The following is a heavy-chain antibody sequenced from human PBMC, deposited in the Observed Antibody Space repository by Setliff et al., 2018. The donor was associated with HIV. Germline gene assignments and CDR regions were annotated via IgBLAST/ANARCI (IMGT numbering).Heavy chain of an antibody. D-gene: IGHD3-22*01. Sequence: SETLSLTCTVSGGSISSYYWTWLRQFPGKGLEWIGFIFYTGSTTYNPSLNSRVTISVDTSKNQFSLKVTSVTAAETAVYYCGRQVPVPGVAVTPIDYWGQGTLVTVSS. J-gene: IGHJ4*02. CDR2: IFYTGST. CDR3: GRQVPVPGVAVTPIDY. V-gene: IGHV4-59*08. CDR1: GGSISSYY.